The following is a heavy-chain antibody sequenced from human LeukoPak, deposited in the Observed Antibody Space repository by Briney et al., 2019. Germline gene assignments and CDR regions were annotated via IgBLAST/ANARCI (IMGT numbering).Heavy chain of an antibody. CDR1: GFTFSTYW. D-gene: IGHD3-16*01. Sequence: PGGSLRLSCAASGFTFSTYWMSWVRQAPGKGLEWVAYINQDGSEKYYVDSVKGRFTISRDNAKNSLYLQMNSLRAEDTAVYYCARIRSEMGEDDYWGQGTLVTVSS. CDR2: INQDGSEK. J-gene: IGHJ4*02. CDR3: ARIRSEMGEDDY. V-gene: IGHV3-7*01.